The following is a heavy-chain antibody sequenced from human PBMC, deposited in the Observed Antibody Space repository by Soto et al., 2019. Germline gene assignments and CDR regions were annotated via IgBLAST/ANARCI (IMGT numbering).Heavy chain of an antibody. J-gene: IGHJ5*02. CDR3: ARRYYDFWSGYYGGHNWFDP. V-gene: IGHV4-39*01. Sequence: SETLSLTCTVSGGSISSSSYYWGWIRQPPGKGLEWIGSSYYSGSTYYNPSLKSRVTISVDTSKNQFSLKLSSVTAADTAVYYCARRYYDFWSGYYGGHNWFDPWGQGTLVTVSS. CDR2: SYYSGST. D-gene: IGHD3-3*01. CDR1: GGSISSSSYY.